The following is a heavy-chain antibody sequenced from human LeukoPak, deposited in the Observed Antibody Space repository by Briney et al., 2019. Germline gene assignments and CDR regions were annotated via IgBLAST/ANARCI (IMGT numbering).Heavy chain of an antibody. CDR2: VDYSGGI. J-gene: IGHJ4*02. CDR3: ARRGGSGSRGDYYFDY. D-gene: IGHD3-10*01. CDR1: GGSISSSNSF. V-gene: IGHV4-39*01. Sequence: PSETLSLTCTVSGGSISSSNSFWAWIRQPRGQGLELIARVDYSGGIYHNPSLNSRVTISVDTSKSQFSLRLIAVTAADAAVYYCARRGGSGSRGDYYFDYWGQGTLVAVSS.